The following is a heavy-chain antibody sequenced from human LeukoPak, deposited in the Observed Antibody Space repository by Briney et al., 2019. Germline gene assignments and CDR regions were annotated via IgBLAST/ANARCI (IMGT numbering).Heavy chain of an antibody. CDR2: TYTSGST. CDR1: GGSISSGSYY. CDR3: ARVRAARLYFDY. V-gene: IGHV4-61*02. J-gene: IGHJ4*02. Sequence: SETLSLTCTVSGGSISSGSYYWSWIRQPAGKGLEWIGRTYTSGSTNYNPSLESRVTISVDTSKNQFSLKLSSVTAAGTAVYYCARVRAARLYFDYWGQGTLVTVSS. D-gene: IGHD6-6*01.